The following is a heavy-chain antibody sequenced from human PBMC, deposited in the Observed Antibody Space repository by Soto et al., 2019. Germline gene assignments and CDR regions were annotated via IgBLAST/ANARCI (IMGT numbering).Heavy chain of an antibody. V-gene: IGHV1-46*01. CDR2: INPSGGST. CDR1: GYTFTSYY. CDR3: ARDRQKRWLQLDYYYYGMDV. Sequence: VASVKVSCKASGYTFTSYYMHWVRQAPGQGLEWMGIINPSGGSTSYAQKFQGRVTMTRDTSTSTVYMELSSLRSEDTAVYYCARDRQKRWLQLDYYYYGMDVWGQGTTVTVSS. D-gene: IGHD5-12*01. J-gene: IGHJ6*02.